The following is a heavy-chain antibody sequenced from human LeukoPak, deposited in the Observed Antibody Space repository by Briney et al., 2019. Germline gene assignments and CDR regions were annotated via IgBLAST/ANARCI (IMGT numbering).Heavy chain of an antibody. J-gene: IGHJ4*02. CDR3: AKDSIFGVVIIAYYYFDY. V-gene: IGHV3-23*01. D-gene: IGHD3-3*02. CDR1: GFTFSSYA. CDR2: ISGSGGST. Sequence: GGSLRLSCAASGFTFSSYAKRWVRQAPGKGLEWVSAISGSGGSTYYADSVKGRFTISRDNSKNTLYLQMNSLRAEDTAVYYCAKDSIFGVVIIAYYYFDYWGQGALVTVSS.